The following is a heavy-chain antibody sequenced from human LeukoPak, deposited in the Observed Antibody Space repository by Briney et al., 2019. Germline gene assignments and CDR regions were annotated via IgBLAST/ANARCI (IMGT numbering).Heavy chain of an antibody. J-gene: IGHJ4*02. D-gene: IGHD2-21*02. V-gene: IGHV5-51*01. CDR2: IYPGDSDI. CDR3: ARHHGAYCGGDCYSD. CDR1: GYSFTNSW. Sequence: GESLKISCKGSGYSFTNSWIGWVRQIPGKDLEWMGIIYPGDSDIRYSPSFQGQVTISADKSISTAYLQWSNLQASDTAMYYCARHHGAYCGGDCYSDWGQGTLVTVSS.